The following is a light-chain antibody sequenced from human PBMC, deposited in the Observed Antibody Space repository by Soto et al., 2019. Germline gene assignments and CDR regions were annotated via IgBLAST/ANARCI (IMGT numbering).Light chain of an antibody. CDR2: DAS. Sequence: DIQMTQSPSTLSASVGDRDTITCRASKSISSWLAWYQQKPGKAPKLLIYDASSLESGVPSRFSGSGSGTEFTLTISSLQPDDFATYYCQQYDSYSGFGQGTKVDIK. CDR3: QQYDSYSG. J-gene: IGKJ1*01. CDR1: KSISSW. V-gene: IGKV1-5*01.